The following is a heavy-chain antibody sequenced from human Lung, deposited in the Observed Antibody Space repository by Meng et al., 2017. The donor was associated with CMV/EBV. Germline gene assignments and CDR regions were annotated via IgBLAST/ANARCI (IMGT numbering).Heavy chain of an antibody. CDR3: ARACSSTSCYPYYYYYYGMDV. D-gene: IGHD2-2*01. CDR1: GYTFTGYY. V-gene: IGHV1-2*02. Sequence: KISCKASGYTFTGYYMHWVRQAPGQGLEWMGWINPNSGGTNYAQKFQGRVTMTRDTSISTAYMELSRLRSDDTAVYYCARACSSTSCYPYYYYYYGMDVWXQGTTVTVSS. J-gene: IGHJ6*02. CDR2: INPNSGGT.